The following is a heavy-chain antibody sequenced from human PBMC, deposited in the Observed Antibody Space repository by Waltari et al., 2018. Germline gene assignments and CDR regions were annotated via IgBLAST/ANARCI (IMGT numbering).Heavy chain of an antibody. CDR1: DVSIPSIRHY. Sequence: LQLPASGPGLMKPSETLYLTCSVSDVSIPSIRHYWVGIRQPPGQGLEWIGTLSYSAATYSSPSLKSRVTISGDTSKNQLSLILGSVTAADTAVYYCATYIGASIGTAAFDVWGQGTMVTVSA. V-gene: IGHV4-39*01. J-gene: IGHJ3*01. CDR3: ATYIGASIGTAAFDV. CDR2: LSYSAAT. D-gene: IGHD5-12*01.